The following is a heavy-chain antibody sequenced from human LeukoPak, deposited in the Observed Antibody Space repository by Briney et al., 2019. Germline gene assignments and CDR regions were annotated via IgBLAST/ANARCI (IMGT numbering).Heavy chain of an antibody. V-gene: IGHV3-48*03. J-gene: IGHJ3*02. CDR2: IGSDGSTI. D-gene: IGHD7-27*01. Sequence: PGGSLRLSCAASGFTFSSYEMNWVRHAPGKGLEWVSYIGSDGSTIYYADSMKGRFTMSRDNAKNSLYLQMNSLRVEETAAYYCARSNWGHYAFDIWGQGKMVVVSS. CDR1: GFTFSSYE. CDR3: ARSNWGHYAFDI.